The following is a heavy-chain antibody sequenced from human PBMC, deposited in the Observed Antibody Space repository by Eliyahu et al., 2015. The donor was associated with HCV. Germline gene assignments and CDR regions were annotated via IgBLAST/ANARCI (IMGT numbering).Heavy chain of an antibody. CDR2: ITGGGGST. D-gene: IGHD6-13*01. CDR3: AKLYSSSWYNAFDT. J-gene: IGHJ3*02. Sequence: EVQLLESGGGLVQPGGSLRLSCAASGSTFXGYAMAWVRQAPGKGLXWVSGITGGGGSTYHADSVKGRITISRDNSKNTLYLQMNRLRAADTAVYYCAKLYSSSWYNAFDTWGQGTMVTVSS. CDR1: GSTFXGYA. V-gene: IGHV3-23*01.